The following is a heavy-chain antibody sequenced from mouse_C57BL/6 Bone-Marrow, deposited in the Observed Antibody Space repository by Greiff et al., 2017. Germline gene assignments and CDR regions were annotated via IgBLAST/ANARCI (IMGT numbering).Heavy chain of an antibody. V-gene: IGHV1-82*01. Sequence: QVQLQQSGPELVKPGASVKISCKASGYAFSSSWMNWVKQRPGKGLEWIGRIYPGDGDTNYNGKFKGKATLTADKSSSTAYMQLISLTSEDSAVYFCALWLRRGNYFDYWGQGTTLTVSS. J-gene: IGHJ2*01. CDR2: IYPGDGDT. CDR1: GYAFSSSW. D-gene: IGHD2-2*01. CDR3: ALWLRRGNYFDY.